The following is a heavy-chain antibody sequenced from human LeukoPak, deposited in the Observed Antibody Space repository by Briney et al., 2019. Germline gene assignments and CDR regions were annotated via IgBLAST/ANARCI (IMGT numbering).Heavy chain of an antibody. CDR3: AKEGWGSGNHILYYMDV. J-gene: IGHJ6*03. V-gene: IGHV3-30*18. D-gene: IGHD3-10*01. CDR2: ISYDGSNK. CDR1: GFTFSSYG. Sequence: PGGSLRLSCAASGFTFSSYGMHWVRQAPGKGLEWVAVISYDGSNKYYADSVKGRFTISRDNSKNTLYLQMNSLRAEDTAVYYCAKEGWGSGNHILYYMDVWGKGTTVTVSS.